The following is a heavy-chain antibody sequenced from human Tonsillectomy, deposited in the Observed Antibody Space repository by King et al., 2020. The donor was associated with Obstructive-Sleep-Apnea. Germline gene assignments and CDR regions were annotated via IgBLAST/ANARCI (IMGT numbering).Heavy chain of an antibody. CDR1: GFTFSMYS. CDR3: AKGLNYYDGA. D-gene: IGHD3-3*01. V-gene: IGHV3-48*04. J-gene: IGHJ5*02. Sequence: VQLVESGGGLVRPGGSLRLSCTASGFTFSMYSMNWLRQAPGKGLEWVSHIGVSSTTTYYADSVKGRFTITRDNTKNSLYLQMNSLSGEDTAVYYCAKGLNYYDGAWGQGSQVTVSS. CDR2: IGVSSTTT.